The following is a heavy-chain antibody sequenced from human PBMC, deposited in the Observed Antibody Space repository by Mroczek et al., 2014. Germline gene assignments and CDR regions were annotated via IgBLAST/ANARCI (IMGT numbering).Heavy chain of an antibody. CDR3: ANDGKGGMDV. CDR1: GFPFSTSG. D-gene: IGHD1-14*01. Sequence: QVQLQESGGGLVQPGGSLRLSCAASGFPFSTSGLHWVRQAPGKGLEWVAFIQYDGSQERYTDSVKGRFTISRDNSRKTLYLQMYSLRDEDSAVYFCANDGKGGMDVWGQGTTVIVSS. V-gene: IGHV3-30*02. CDR2: IQYDGSQE. J-gene: IGHJ6*02.